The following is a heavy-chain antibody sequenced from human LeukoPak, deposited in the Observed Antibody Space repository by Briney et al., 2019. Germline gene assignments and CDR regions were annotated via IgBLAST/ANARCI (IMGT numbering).Heavy chain of an antibody. J-gene: IGHJ5*02. V-gene: IGHV4-34*01. Sequence: SETLSLTCAVYGGSFSGYYWSWIRQPPGEGLEWIGEINHSGSTNYNPSLKSRVTISVDTSKNQFSLKLSSVTAADTAVYYCARGNYDYVWGSYRYHNWFDPWGQGTLVTVSS. CDR2: INHSGST. D-gene: IGHD3-16*02. CDR1: GGSFSGYY. CDR3: ARGNYDYVWGSYRYHNWFDP.